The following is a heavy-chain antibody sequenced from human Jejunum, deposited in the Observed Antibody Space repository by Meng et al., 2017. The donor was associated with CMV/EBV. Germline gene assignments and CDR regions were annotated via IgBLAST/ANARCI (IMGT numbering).Heavy chain of an antibody. J-gene: IGHJ6*02. CDR2: IKSKIDGGTT. CDR3: ATDQGLYCSGGSCHYNFFYYGMDV. V-gene: IGHV3-15*01. D-gene: IGHD2-15*01. Sequence: RQAPGKGLEWVGRIKSKIDGGTTDYAAPVKGRFTISRDDSKDTLYLQMNSLKTEDTAVYYCATDQGLYCSGGSCHYNFFYYGMDVWGQGTTVTVS.